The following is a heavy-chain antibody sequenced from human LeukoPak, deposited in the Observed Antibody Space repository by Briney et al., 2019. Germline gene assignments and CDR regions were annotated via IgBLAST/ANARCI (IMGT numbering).Heavy chain of an antibody. CDR3: ARGRRITIFGVIIDRYFDY. CDR2: ISYDGSNK. D-gene: IGHD3-3*01. CDR1: GFSFSSYG. Sequence: GGSLRLSCAASGFSFSSYGMHWVRQAPGKGLEWVAVISYDGSNKYYTDSVKGRFSISRDNSKNTLYLQMNSLRAEDTAVYYCARGRRITIFGVIIDRYFDYWGQGTLVTVSS. V-gene: IGHV3-30*03. J-gene: IGHJ4*02.